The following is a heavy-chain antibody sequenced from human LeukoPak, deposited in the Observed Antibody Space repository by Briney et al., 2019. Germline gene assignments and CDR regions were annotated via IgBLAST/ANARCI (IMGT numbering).Heavy chain of an antibody. CDR3: ARGTWWEPPDY. J-gene: IGHJ4*02. D-gene: IGHD1-26*01. V-gene: IGHV4-34*01. CDR1: GGSFSGYY. CDR2: INHSGST. Sequence: SETLSLTCAVYGGSFSGYYWSWIRQPPGKGLEWIGEINHSGSTNYNPSLKSRVTISVDTSKNQFSLKLSSVTAADTAVYYCARGTWWEPPDYWGQGTLVTVSS.